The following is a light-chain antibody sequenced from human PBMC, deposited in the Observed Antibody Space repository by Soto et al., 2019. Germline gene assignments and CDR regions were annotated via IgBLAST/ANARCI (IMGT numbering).Light chain of an antibody. CDR3: QTWGTGAWV. V-gene: IGLV4-69*01. Sequence: QPVLTQSPSASASLGASVKLTCTLSSGHSSYAIAWYQQQPEKGPRYLMNLNSDGSHSKGDGIPDRFSGSSSGAEHYLTISSLQSEDEAAYYCQTWGTGAWVFGGGTKLTVL. J-gene: IGLJ3*02. CDR2: LNSDGSH. CDR1: SGHSSYA.